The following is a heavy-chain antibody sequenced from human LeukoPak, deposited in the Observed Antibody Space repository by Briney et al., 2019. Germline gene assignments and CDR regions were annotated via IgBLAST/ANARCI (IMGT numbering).Heavy chain of an antibody. D-gene: IGHD6-13*01. CDR2: IYHSGST. CDR3: ARVRAAGTTRGLDY. J-gene: IGHJ4*02. CDR1: GGSISSGGYY. V-gene: IGHV4-30-2*01. Sequence: SQTLSLTCTVSGGSISSGGYYWSWIRQPPGKGLEWIGYIYHSGSTYYNPSLKSRVTISVDRSKNQFSLKLSSVTAADTAVYYCARVRAAGTTRGLDYWGQGTLVTVSS.